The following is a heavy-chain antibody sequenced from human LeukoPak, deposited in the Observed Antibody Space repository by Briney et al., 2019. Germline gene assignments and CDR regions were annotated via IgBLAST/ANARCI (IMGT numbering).Heavy chain of an antibody. D-gene: IGHD3-22*01. J-gene: IGHJ4*02. Sequence: ASVKVSCKVSGGTFISYAISWVRQAPGQGLEWMGGIIPIFGTANYAQKFQGRVTITADESTSTAYMELSSLRSEDTAVYYCARAPYYYDSSGYYYFDYWGQGTLVTVSS. V-gene: IGHV1-69*13. CDR3: ARAPYYYDSSGYYYFDY. CDR1: GGTFISYA. CDR2: IIPIFGTA.